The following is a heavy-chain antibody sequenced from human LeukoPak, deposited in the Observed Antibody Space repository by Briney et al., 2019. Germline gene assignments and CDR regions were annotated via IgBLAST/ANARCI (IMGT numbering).Heavy chain of an antibody. CDR2: ISWNRGSI. D-gene: IGHD5-12*01. CDR1: GFTFDDYA. Sequence: PGGALRLSCAASGFTFDDYAMHWVRPARGKGLEGVSGISWNRGSIVYADSLEGRFTLSRDKSKNSLYLQMHSLRAEEMDLYCCAKGPVADSGYDLGGGYFDYWGQGALVTVSS. J-gene: IGHJ4*02. V-gene: IGHV3-9*03. CDR3: AKGPVADSGYDLGGGYFDY.